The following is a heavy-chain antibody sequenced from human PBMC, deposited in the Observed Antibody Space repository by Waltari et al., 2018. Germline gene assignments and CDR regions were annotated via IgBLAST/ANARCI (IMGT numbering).Heavy chain of an antibody. J-gene: IGHJ4*02. CDR2: IIPILGTA. CDR3: ARSEMATTWPDY. V-gene: IGHV1-69*08. Sequence: QVQLVQSGAEVKKPGSSVKVSCKASGGTFSSYAISWVRQAPGQGLEWMGRIIPILGTANDAQKFQGRVTITADKSTSTAYMELSSLRSEDTAVYYCARSEMATTWPDYWGQGTLVTVSS. D-gene: IGHD1-1*01. CDR1: GGTFSSYA.